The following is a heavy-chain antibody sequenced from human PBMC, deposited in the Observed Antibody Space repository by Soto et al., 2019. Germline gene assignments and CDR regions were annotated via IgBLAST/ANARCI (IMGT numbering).Heavy chain of an antibody. D-gene: IGHD3-9*01. CDR3: ARLQTVRYFHWFNAY. V-gene: IGHV4-59*08. CDR1: GGSISSYY. CDR2: IYYSGST. J-gene: IGHJ4*02. Sequence: PSETLSLACTVSGGSISSYYWSWIRQPPGKGLEWIGYIYYSGSTNYNPSLKSRVTISVDTSKNQFSLKLSSVTAADTAVYYCARLQTVRYFHWFNAYWGQGTLVTVSS.